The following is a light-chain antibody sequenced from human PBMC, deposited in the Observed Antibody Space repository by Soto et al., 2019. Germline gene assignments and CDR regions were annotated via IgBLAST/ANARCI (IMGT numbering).Light chain of an antibody. CDR1: QDISNY. CDR3: QQYSTYLYT. Sequence: DIQMTQSPSSLSASVGDRVTITCQASQDISNYLNWYQQKPGKAPKLLIYDASNLETGVPSRFSGSGSGTEFTLTINSLQPDDFATYYCQQYSTYLYTFGQGTKLEIK. CDR2: DAS. V-gene: IGKV1-33*01. J-gene: IGKJ2*01.